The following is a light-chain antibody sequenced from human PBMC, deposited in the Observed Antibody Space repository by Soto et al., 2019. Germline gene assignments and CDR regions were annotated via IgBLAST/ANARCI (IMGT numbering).Light chain of an antibody. CDR3: QQYGSLIT. V-gene: IGKV3D-20*01. J-gene: IGKJ5*01. CDR1: QRVSGGF. Sequence: DIVLTQSPATLSLSPGERATLYCGASQRVSGGFLAWYKQKPGLAPRLILYDTSFRATGIPDRFRVIGSGTDFTLTIRRLEPEDFAVDDCQQYGSLITFCQGTRLEIK. CDR2: DTS.